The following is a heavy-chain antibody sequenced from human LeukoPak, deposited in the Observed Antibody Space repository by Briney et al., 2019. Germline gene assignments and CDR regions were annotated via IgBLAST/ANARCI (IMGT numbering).Heavy chain of an antibody. CDR2: ITRSGSNL. D-gene: IGHD7-27*01. CDR3: ARDRDWGCSYCSY. J-gene: IGHJ4*02. V-gene: IGHV3-21*01. CDR1: GLTFTSSD. Sequence: GGSLRLSCVASGLTFTSSDFNWIRQAPGKGLEWLSTITRSGSNLYYADSVKGRFTTSRDDAKDSVYLQMESLRVGDTAIYYCARDRDWGCSYCSYWGQGTLVTVSS.